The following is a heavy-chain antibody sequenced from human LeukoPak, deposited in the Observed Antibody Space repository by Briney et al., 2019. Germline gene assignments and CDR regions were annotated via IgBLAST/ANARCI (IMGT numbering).Heavy chain of an antibody. J-gene: IGHJ4*02. CDR3: TRGGSGTYGEFDY. CDR1: GFTFSSYS. CDR2: ISSSSSYI. V-gene: IGHV3-21*01. D-gene: IGHD1-26*01. Sequence: GGSLRLSCAASGFTFSSYSMNWVRQAPGKGLEWVSSISSSSSYIYCADSVKGRFTISRDNAKNSLYLQMNSLRAEDTAVFYCTRGGSGTYGEFDYWGQGTLVTVSS.